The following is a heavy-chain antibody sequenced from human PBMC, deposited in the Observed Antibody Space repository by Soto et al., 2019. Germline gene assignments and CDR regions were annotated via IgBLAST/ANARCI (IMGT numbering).Heavy chain of an antibody. CDR1: GFSFSNGW. D-gene: IGHD1-26*01. Sequence: EVQLVESGGGLVKPGGSLRLSCAASGFSFSNGWMSWVRQAPGKGLEWVGRIKSKIDGGTTDYAAHVKGRFTISRDDSKNTLDLQVHSLHTEDTAVYYCSTEEWEWGQGPGVTVSS. CDR2: IKSKIDGGTT. V-gene: IGHV3-15*05. J-gene: IGHJ4*02. CDR3: STEEWE.